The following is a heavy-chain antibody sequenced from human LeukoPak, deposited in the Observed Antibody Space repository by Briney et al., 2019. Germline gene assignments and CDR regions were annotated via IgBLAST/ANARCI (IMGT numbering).Heavy chain of an antibody. CDR3: AKAPTRYDFWSGKTDAFDI. J-gene: IGHJ3*02. CDR1: GFTFSSYG. CDR2: ISYDGSNK. V-gene: IGHV3-30*18. D-gene: IGHD3-3*01. Sequence: GSLRLSCAASGFTFSSYGMHWVRQAPGKGLEWVAVISYDGSNKYYADSVKGRFTISRDNSKNTLYLQMNSLRAEDTAVYYCAKAPTRYDFWSGKTDAFDIWGQGTMVTVSS.